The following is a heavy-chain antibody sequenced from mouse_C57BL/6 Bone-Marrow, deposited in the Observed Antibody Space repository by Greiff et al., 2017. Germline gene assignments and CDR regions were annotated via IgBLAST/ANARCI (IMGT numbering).Heavy chain of an antibody. CDR2: IYPRSGNT. J-gene: IGHJ2*01. CDR3: AAQGLYFGY. Sequence: QVQLQQSGAELARPGASVKLSCKASGYTFTSYGISWVKQRTGQGLEWIGEIYPRSGNTYYNEKFKGKATLTADKSSSTAYMELRSLTSEDSAVYFCAAQGLYFGYWGQGTTLTVSS. V-gene: IGHV1-81*01. CDR1: GYTFTSYG.